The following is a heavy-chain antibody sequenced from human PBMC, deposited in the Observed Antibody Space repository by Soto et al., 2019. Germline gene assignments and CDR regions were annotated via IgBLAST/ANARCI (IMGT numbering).Heavy chain of an antibody. Sequence: VQLVESGGGVVQPGRSLRLSCAASGFTFSSYGMHWVRQAPGKGLEWVAVISYDGSNKYYADSVKGRFTISRDNSKNTLYLQMNSLRAEDTAVYYCAKGGTRGSSGWYDYWGQGTLVTVSS. V-gene: IGHV3-30*18. D-gene: IGHD6-19*01. CDR3: AKGGTRGSSGWYDY. CDR2: ISYDGSNK. CDR1: GFTFSSYG. J-gene: IGHJ4*02.